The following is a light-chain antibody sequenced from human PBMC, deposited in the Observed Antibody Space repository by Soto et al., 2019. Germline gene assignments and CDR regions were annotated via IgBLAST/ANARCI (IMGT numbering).Light chain of an antibody. V-gene: IGKV3-20*01. CDR2: GAS. J-gene: IGKJ1*01. CDR3: QQYGSSPWT. Sequence: EIVLTQSPGTLSLSPGERATLSCRASQSVSSSYLAWYQQKPGQAPRLLIYGASSRATGIPDRFSGSGSGTEFTLTISRLEPEDFAVYYCQQYGSSPWTFGPRTKVEIK. CDR1: QSVSSSY.